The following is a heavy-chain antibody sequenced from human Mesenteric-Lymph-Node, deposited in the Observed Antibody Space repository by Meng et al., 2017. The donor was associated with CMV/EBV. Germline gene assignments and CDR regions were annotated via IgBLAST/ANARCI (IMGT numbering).Heavy chain of an antibody. J-gene: IGHJ4*02. D-gene: IGHD3-22*01. CDR1: GFTFSSYS. Sequence: GESLKISCAASGFTFSSYSMNWVRQAPGKGLEWVSSISDSSGYIYYTDSVKGRFTISRDNAKNTLYLQMNSLRAEDTAVYYCTRDYTFSGYFKDWGQGTLVTVSS. V-gene: IGHV3-21*01. CDR3: TRDYTFSGYFKD. CDR2: ISDSSGYI.